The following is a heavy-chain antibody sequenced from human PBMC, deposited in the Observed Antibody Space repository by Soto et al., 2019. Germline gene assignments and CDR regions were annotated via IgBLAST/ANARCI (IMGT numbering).Heavy chain of an antibody. CDR3: ARDPRGGGYDYARPYYFDS. D-gene: IGHD5-12*01. Sequence: QVQLVESGGGVVQPGRSLRLSCAASGFTFSSYGMHWVRQAPGKGLEWVAVIWYDGSNKYYADSVKGRFTISRDNSKNTMYLQMNSLRAEDTAVYYCARDPRGGGYDYARPYYFDSWGQGTLVTVSS. CDR1: GFTFSSYG. V-gene: IGHV3-33*01. J-gene: IGHJ4*02. CDR2: IWYDGSNK.